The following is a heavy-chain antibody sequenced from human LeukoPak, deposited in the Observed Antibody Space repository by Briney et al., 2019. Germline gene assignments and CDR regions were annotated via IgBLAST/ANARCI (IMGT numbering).Heavy chain of an antibody. D-gene: IGHD6-6*01. J-gene: IGHJ3*02. Sequence: PGGSLRLSCAAPGFTFDDYGMSWVRQGPGKGLEWVSGINWNGGSTGYADSVKGRFTISRDNAKKSLYLQMNSLRAEDTALYYCARSSVSAYAFDIWGQGTMVTVSS. CDR2: INWNGGST. V-gene: IGHV3-20*04. CDR1: GFTFDDYG. CDR3: ARSSVSAYAFDI.